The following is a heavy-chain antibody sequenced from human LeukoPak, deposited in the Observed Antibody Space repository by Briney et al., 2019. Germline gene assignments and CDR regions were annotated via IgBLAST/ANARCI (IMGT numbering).Heavy chain of an antibody. CDR1: GFTFSSYW. V-gene: IGHV3-7*01. J-gene: IGHJ4*02. CDR2: IKEDGTEK. Sequence: GGSLRLSCAVSGFTFSSYWMSWVRQAPGKGLEWVANIKEDGTEKYYQDSVKGRFTISRDNAKNSLYLQMNSLRAEDTAVYYCAREVVLSASAWFEYWGQGTLVTVSS. CDR3: AREVVLSASAWFEY. D-gene: IGHD3-22*01.